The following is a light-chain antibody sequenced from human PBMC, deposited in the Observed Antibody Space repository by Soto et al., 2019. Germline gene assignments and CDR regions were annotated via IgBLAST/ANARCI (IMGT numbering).Light chain of an antibody. CDR1: QSVSSSY. CDR2: GAS. V-gene: IGKV3-20*01. Sequence: EIVLTQSPGTLSLSPGERATLSCRASQSVSSSYLAWYQQKPGQAPRLIIYGASSRATGIPDRFSGSGSGTAFTLTINRLELEDFAVYYCHQYGSSPYTFGQGTKLEI. CDR3: HQYGSSPYT. J-gene: IGKJ2*01.